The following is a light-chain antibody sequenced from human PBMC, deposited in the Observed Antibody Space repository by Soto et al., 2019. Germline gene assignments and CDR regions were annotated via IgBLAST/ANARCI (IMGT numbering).Light chain of an antibody. V-gene: IGLV1-40*01. CDR2: GNS. Sequence: QSVLTQPPSVSGAPGQRVTISCTGSSSNIGAGYGVHWYQQLPGTAPKLLIYGNSNRPSGVPDRFSGSKSGTSASLAITGLQAEDEADYYCQSYDSSLSVLYVFGTGTKVTV. CDR3: QSYDSSLSVLYV. CDR1: SSNIGAGYG. J-gene: IGLJ1*01.